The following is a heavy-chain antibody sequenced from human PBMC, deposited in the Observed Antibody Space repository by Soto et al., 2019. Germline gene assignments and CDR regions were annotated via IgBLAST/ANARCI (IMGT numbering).Heavy chain of an antibody. J-gene: IGHJ6*02. CDR3: ARRAIEVPATAILGLGYYYYYGMDV. Sequence: GESLKISCKASGYRFTSQWINWVRQMPGQGLEWMGRIDPSDSYTDYSPSFQGHVTISVDTSINTVYLQWSSLKASDTAMYYCARRAIEVPATAILGLGYYYYYGMDVWGQGTTVTVSS. CDR2: IDPSDSYT. CDR1: GYRFTSQW. V-gene: IGHV5-10-1*01. D-gene: IGHD2-2*01.